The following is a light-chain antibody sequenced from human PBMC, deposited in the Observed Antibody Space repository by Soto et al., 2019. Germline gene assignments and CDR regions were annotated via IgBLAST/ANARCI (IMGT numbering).Light chain of an antibody. CDR1: SSDFNNYDR. V-gene: IGLV2-18*02. CDR3: SSFAGSIFYV. Sequence: QSALTQPPSVSGSPGQSVTISCTGTSSDFNNYDRVSWYQRPPGTGPKLIIFEVNNRPSGVPDRFSGSKSGTTASLTISGLQAEDEGDYFCSSFAGSIFYVFGTGTKVTVL. CDR2: EVN. J-gene: IGLJ1*01.